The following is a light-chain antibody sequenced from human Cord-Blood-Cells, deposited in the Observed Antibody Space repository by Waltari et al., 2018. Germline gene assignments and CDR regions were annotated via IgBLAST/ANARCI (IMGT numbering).Light chain of an antibody. CDR1: QSISSW. V-gene: IGKV1-5*03. CDR3: QQYNSYSWT. Sequence: DIQMTQSPSTLSASVADRVTITCWASQSISSWLAWYQQKPGKAPKLLIYKASSLESGVPSRFSGSGSGTEFTLTISSLQPDDFATYYCQQYNSYSWTFGQGTKVEIK. CDR2: KAS. J-gene: IGKJ1*01.